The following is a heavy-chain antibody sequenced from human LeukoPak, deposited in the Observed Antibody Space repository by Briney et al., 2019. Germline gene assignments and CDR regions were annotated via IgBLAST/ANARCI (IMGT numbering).Heavy chain of an antibody. J-gene: IGHJ2*01. CDR2: SGYSGRT. D-gene: IGHD4-23*01. CDR1: GYSISSRNW. CDR3: ARYGGDSDWYYDL. V-gene: IGHV4-28*01. Sequence: PSETLSLTCVVSGYSISSRNWWGWSRPRGGGGVEGIGHSGYSGRTYYSPSLTSRVTMSRDTSQNHFSLRPSSVIAADTAVYFCARYGGDSDWYYDLWGRGTLVTVSS.